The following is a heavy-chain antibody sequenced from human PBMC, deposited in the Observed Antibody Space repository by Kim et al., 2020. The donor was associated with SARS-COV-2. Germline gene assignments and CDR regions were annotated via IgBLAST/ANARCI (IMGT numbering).Heavy chain of an antibody. D-gene: IGHD3-10*01. J-gene: IGHJ3*01. CDR1: GFTASSQY. CDR2: MYSSSRM. CDR3: ARVRVINKQSLSWGVLHA. Sequence: GGSLRLSCAASGFTASSQYMTWVRQAPGKGLEWFSIMYSSSRMFYADSVQGRFTISGDSSRNTVYLQMNSLRADDTDAYYCARVRVINKQSLSWGVLHA. V-gene: IGHV3-53*01.